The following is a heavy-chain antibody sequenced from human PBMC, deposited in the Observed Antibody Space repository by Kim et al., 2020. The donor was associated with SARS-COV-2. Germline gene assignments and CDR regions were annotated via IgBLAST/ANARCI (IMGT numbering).Heavy chain of an antibody. V-gene: IGHV6-1*01. J-gene: IGHJ4*02. Sequence: AVSVKRRTTINPEPSKNQFYLQLDAVTPEDTAVYYCARGGSSWYEGDFDYWGQGTLVTVSS. D-gene: IGHD6-13*01. CDR3: ARGGSSWYEGDFDY.